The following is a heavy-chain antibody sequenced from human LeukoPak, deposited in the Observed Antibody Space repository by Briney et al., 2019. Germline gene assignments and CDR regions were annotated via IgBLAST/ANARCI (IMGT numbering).Heavy chain of an antibody. CDR3: AKGNWNYFVSYFDY. Sequence: GRSLRLSCAASRFTFDDYAMHWVRQAPGKGLEWVSGISWNSGSIGYADSVKGRFTISRDNAKNSLYLQMNSLRAEDTALYYCAKGNWNYFVSYFDYWGQGTLVTVSS. V-gene: IGHV3-9*01. J-gene: IGHJ4*02. D-gene: IGHD1-7*01. CDR2: ISWNSGSI. CDR1: RFTFDDYA.